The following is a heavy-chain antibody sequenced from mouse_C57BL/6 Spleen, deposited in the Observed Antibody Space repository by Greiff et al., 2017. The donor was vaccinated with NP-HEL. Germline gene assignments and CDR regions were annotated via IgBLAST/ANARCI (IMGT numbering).Heavy chain of an antibody. CDR2: IYPGNSDT. Sequence: VQLKQSGTVLARPGASVKMSCKTSGYTFTSYWMHWVKQRPGQGLEWIGAIYPGNSDTSYNQKFKGKAKLTAVTSASTAYMELSSLTNEDSSVYYCTRENYGNYPAWFAYWGQGTLVTVSA. V-gene: IGHV1-5*01. J-gene: IGHJ3*01. CDR3: TRENYGNYPAWFAY. CDR1: GYTFTSYW. D-gene: IGHD2-1*01.